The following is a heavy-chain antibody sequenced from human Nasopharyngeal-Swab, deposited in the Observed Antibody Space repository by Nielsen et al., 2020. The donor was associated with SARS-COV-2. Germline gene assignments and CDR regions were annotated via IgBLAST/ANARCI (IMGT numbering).Heavy chain of an antibody. CDR3: ARAWYYYDSSGYETEYYFDY. CDR2: INPSGGST. D-gene: IGHD3-22*01. V-gene: IGHV1-46*01. Sequence: ASVKVSCKASGYTFTSYYIHWVRQAPGQGLEWMGIINPSGGSTTYAQKFQGRVTMTRDTSTSTVYMELGSLRSEDTAVYYCARAWYYYDSSGYETEYYFDYWGQGTLVTVSS. J-gene: IGHJ4*02. CDR1: GYTFTSYY.